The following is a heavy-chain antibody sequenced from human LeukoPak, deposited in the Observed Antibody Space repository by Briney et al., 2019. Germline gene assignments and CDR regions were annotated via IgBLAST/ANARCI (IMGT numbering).Heavy chain of an antibody. CDR2: ISSSSSYI. J-gene: IGHJ4*02. V-gene: IGHV3-21*01. D-gene: IGHD6-19*01. CDR3: ARDKKPGYSSGWYNY. Sequence: PGGSLRLSCAASGFTFSSYSMNWVRQAPGKGLEWVSSISSSSSYIYYADSVKGRFTISRDNAKNSLYLQMNSLRAEDTAVYYCARDKKPGYSSGWYNYWGQGTLVTVSS. CDR1: GFTFSSYS.